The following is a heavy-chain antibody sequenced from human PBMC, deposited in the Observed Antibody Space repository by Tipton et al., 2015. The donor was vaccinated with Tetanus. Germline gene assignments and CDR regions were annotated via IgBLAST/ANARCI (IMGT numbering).Heavy chain of an antibody. D-gene: IGHD3-3*01. J-gene: IGHJ4*02. Sequence: LRLSCDVSGASISSAAWTWIRQPSGKGLEWIGHIFHSGSPNYNPSLKSRVSMSVDTSKNQFSLKLASVTAADTAVYFCARANFDFSKKGPFDSWGQGILVIVSA. CDR2: IFHSGSP. CDR1: GASISSAA. V-gene: IGHV4-30-2*01. CDR3: ARANFDFSKKGPFDS.